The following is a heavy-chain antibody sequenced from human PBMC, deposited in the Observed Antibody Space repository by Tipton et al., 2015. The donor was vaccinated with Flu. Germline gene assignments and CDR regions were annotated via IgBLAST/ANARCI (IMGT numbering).Heavy chain of an antibody. J-gene: IGHJ4*02. Sequence: QSGAEVKKPGASVKVSCKASGYTFTSYGISWVRQAPGQGLEWMGWISAYNGNTNYAQKLQGRVTMTTDTSTSTAYMELRSLRSDDAAVYYCARDRGVVVTAASFDYWGQGTLVTVSS. D-gene: IGHD2-21*02. V-gene: IGHV1-18*01. CDR1: GYTFTSYG. CDR3: ARDRGVVVTAASFDY. CDR2: ISAYNGNT.